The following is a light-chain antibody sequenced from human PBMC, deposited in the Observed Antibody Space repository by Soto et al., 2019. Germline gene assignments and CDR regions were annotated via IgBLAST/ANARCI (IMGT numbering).Light chain of an antibody. Sequence: EIVLTQSPGTLSLSPGERATVSCRASQTVRGEYLAWYQQKRGQPHRLLIYGAFNRAGGIPDRFSGSGSGTDFTLTISRLEPEDFAVYYCQQYSASPRTFGQGTKVEIK. V-gene: IGKV3-20*01. CDR3: QQYSASPRT. CDR1: QTVRGEY. J-gene: IGKJ1*01. CDR2: GAF.